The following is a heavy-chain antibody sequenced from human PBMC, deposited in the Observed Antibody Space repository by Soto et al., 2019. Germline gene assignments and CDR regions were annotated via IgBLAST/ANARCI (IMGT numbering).Heavy chain of an antibody. CDR2: IYYSGST. D-gene: IGHD3-22*01. CDR3: ARAPLGIIVAPDF. V-gene: IGHV4-59*01. Sequence: SETLSLTCTVSGASINSNYWSWIRQSPGKGLEWIGYIYYSGSTNYNPSLKSRVTVSTDTSITTTYMELSSLTSDDTAVYYCARAPLGIIVAPDFWGQGTLVTVSS. J-gene: IGHJ4*02. CDR1: GASINSNY.